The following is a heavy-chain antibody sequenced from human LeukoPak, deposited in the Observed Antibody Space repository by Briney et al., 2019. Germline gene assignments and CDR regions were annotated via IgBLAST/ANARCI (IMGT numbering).Heavy chain of an antibody. CDR1: GFTFSSYG. CDR2: ISGSGGST. CDR3: AKDLPWHNWTPTSPDY. Sequence: GGTLRLSCAASGFTFSSYGMSWVRQAPGKGLEWVSAISGSGGSTYYADSVKGRFTISRDNSKNTLYLQMNSLRAEDTAVYYCAKDLPWHNWTPTSPDYWGQGTLVTVSS. J-gene: IGHJ4*02. D-gene: IGHD1-20*01. V-gene: IGHV3-23*01.